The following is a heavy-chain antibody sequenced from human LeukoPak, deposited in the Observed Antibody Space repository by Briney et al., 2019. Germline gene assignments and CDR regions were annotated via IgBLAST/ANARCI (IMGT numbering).Heavy chain of an antibody. Sequence: SETLSLTCAVSGGSISSGNFYWSWIRQPPGKGLEWIGYISYSGRTSYNPSLKSRVTISIDTSKNHFSLNLSSVTAADTAVYYCARALQSSYAYLSLDYWGQGTLVTVSS. CDR2: ISYSGRT. CDR3: ARALQSSYAYLSLDY. V-gene: IGHV4-30-4*01. J-gene: IGHJ4*02. D-gene: IGHD5-18*01. CDR1: GGSISSGNFY.